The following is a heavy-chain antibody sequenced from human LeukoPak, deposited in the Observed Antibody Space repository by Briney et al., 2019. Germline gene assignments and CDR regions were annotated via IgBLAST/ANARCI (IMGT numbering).Heavy chain of an antibody. CDR1: GGSISSNNW. CDR2: IYHSGST. CDR3: ARNLAGHFGGFYFDD. Sequence: SGTLSLTCAVSGGSISSNNWWSWVRQPPGKGLEWIGEIYHSGSTNYNPSLKSRVTISVDKSKNQFSLKLSSVTAADTAVYYCARNLAGHFGGFYFDDWGQGTLVTVSS. V-gene: IGHV4-4*02. D-gene: IGHD2-21*01. J-gene: IGHJ4*02.